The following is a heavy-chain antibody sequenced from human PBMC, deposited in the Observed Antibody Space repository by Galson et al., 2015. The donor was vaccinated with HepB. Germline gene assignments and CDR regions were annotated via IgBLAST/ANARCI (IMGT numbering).Heavy chain of an antibody. D-gene: IGHD4/OR15-4a*01. J-gene: IGHJ2*01. Sequence: SLRLSCAASGFTFSTYGMHWVRQAPGKGLEWVAVIWRDGSNKYYVDSAKGRFTISRDNSKNTLYLQMNSLRAEDTAVYYCARETMVLNWYFDLWGRGTLVTVSS. CDR3: ARETMVLNWYFDL. CDR1: GFTFSTYG. V-gene: IGHV3-33*01. CDR2: IWRDGSNK.